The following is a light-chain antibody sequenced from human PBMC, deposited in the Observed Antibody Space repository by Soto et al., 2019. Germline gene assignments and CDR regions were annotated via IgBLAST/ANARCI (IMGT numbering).Light chain of an antibody. Sequence: QSVLTQPASVSGSPGQSITISCTGTSSDVGGYNYVSWYQQYPGRVPKLLIYKVSNRPSGVPDRFSGSKSGNTASLTVSGLQAEDEADYYCTSYAGSNNLVFAGGTKLTVL. V-gene: IGLV2-8*01. CDR3: TSYAGSNNLV. CDR2: KVS. CDR1: SSDVGGYNY. J-gene: IGLJ3*02.